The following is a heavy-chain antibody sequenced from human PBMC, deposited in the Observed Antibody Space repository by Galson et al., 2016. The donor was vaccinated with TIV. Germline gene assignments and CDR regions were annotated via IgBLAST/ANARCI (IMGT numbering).Heavy chain of an antibody. Sequence: SLRLSCAASGFTFEYSAMHWVRLSPRMGLEWVSHISWNSGFIAYAASVKGRFTTSRDNAKKSLYLQMNNVRAQDTTFYYCVKKMGQPYDAFDLWGQGTMVTVSS. V-gene: IGHV3-9*01. D-gene: IGHD5-24*01. CDR3: VKKMGQPYDAFDL. CDR1: GFTFEYSA. J-gene: IGHJ3*01. CDR2: ISWNSGFI.